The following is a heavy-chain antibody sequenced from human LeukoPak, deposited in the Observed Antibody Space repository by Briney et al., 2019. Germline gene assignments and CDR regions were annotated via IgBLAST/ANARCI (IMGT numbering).Heavy chain of an antibody. CDR2: ISGSGGST. V-gene: IGHV3-23*01. D-gene: IGHD5-12*01. Sequence: GGSLRLSCAASGFTFSSYSMNWVRQAPGKGLEWVSAISGSGGSTYYADSVKGRFTISRDNSKNTLYLQMNSLRAEDTAVYYCAKDRRVTTRQPGAFDIWGQGTMVTVSS. J-gene: IGHJ3*02. CDR1: GFTFSSYS. CDR3: AKDRRVTTRQPGAFDI.